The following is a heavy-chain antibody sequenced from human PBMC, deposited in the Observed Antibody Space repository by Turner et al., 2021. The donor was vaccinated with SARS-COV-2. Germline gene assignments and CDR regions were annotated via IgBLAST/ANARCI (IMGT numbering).Heavy chain of an antibody. D-gene: IGHD4-17*01. CDR2: IWYDGSNK. V-gene: IGHV3-33*01. CDR3: ARGAHGDYEDAFDI. J-gene: IGHJ3*02. Sequence: QVQLVESGGGVVKPGRSLRLSCAASGFTFSSYGMHWVRQAPGKGLEWVAVIWYDGSNKFYADSVKGRFTISRDNSKNTLYLQMNSLRAEDTAVYYCARGAHGDYEDAFDIWGQGTLVTISS. CDR1: GFTFSSYG.